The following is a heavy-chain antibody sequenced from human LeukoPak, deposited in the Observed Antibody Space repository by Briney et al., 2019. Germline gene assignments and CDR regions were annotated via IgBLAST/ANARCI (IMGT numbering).Heavy chain of an antibody. Sequence: GGSLRLSCAASGYIFSNYGMHWVRQAPGKGLEWVAVIWYDERKTLYADSVKGRFTISRDKSTNTLYLQMNSLRVEDTAVYYCARAERQEWFNPWGQGTLVTVSS. J-gene: IGHJ5*02. V-gene: IGHV3-33*01. CDR2: IWYDERKT. CDR1: GYIFSNYG. CDR3: ARAERQEWFNP.